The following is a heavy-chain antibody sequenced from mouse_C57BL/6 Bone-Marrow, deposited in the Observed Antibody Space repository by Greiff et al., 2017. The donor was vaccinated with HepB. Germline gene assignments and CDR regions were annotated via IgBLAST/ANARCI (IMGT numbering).Heavy chain of an antibody. CDR3: ASQSTHWYFDV. D-gene: IGHD5-1*01. J-gene: IGHJ1*03. Sequence: VQLQQSGAELVRPGTSVKMSCKASGYTFTNYWIGWAKQRPGHGLEWIGDIYPGGGYTNYNEKFKGKATLTADKSSSTAYMQFSSLTSEDSAIYYGASQSTHWYFDVWGTGTTVPVPS. CDR1: GYTFTNYW. CDR2: IYPGGGYT. V-gene: IGHV1-63*01.